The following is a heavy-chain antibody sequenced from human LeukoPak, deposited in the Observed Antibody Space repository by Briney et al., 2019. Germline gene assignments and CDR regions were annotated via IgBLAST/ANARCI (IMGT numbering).Heavy chain of an antibody. J-gene: IGHJ4*02. Sequence: SETLYLTCTVSGDSVIIDNYYWSWILQPAGKGLEWIGHIYTSGTTTYNPSLKNRVTISVDTSESQFSLELRSVTAADTAIYYCARWPWSSTSPYFDSWGQGALVTVSA. D-gene: IGHD2-2*01. CDR2: IYTSGTT. V-gene: IGHV4-61*09. CDR3: ARWPWSSTSPYFDS. CDR1: GDSVIIDNYY.